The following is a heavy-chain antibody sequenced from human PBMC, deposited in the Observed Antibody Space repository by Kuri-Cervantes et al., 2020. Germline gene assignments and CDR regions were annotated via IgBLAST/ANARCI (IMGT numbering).Heavy chain of an antibody. V-gene: IGHV1-46*01. J-gene: IGHJ4*02. CDR1: GYTFRSYY. D-gene: IGHD6-13*01. Sequence: ASVKVSCKASGYTFRSYYIHWVRQAPGQGLEWMGVLNPSGGSTNYAQKFQDRVTMTRDTSTSTAYMELSSLRSEDTAMYYCARGLNIAAAANYWGQGTLVTVSS. CDR2: LNPSGGST. CDR3: ARGLNIAAAANY.